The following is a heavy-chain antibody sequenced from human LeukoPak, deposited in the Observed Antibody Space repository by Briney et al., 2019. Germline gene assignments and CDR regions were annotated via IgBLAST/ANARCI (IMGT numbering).Heavy chain of an antibody. CDR3: ARVGGFCSGTRCYQSRSFSRYYYYGMDV. D-gene: IGHD2-2*01. J-gene: IGHJ6*02. CDR1: GGSFSGYY. CDR2: INHSGST. Sequence: PSETLSLTCAVYGGSFSGYYWSWIRQPPGKGLEWIGEINHSGSTNYNPSLKSRVTISVDTSKNQFSLKLSSLTAADTSVYYCARVGGFCSGTRCYQSRSFSRYYYYGMDVGGQGPTVTVSS. V-gene: IGHV4-34*01.